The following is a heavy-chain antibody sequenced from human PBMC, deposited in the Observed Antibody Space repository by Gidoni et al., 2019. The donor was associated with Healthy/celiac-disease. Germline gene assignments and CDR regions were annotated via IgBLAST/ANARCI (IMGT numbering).Heavy chain of an antibody. CDR2: IYYSGST. V-gene: IGHV4-39*01. J-gene: IGHJ3*02. CDR3: ARHRSIVVATYDVFDI. D-gene: IGHD3-22*01. Sequence: QLQLQESGPGLVKASETLSLTCTVSGCAISSSSYYWGWIRQPPGKGLEWIGSIYYSGSTYYNPSLKSRVTISVDTSKNQFSLELSSVTAADTAVYYCARHRSIVVATYDVFDIWGQGTMVTVSS. CDR1: GCAISSSSYY.